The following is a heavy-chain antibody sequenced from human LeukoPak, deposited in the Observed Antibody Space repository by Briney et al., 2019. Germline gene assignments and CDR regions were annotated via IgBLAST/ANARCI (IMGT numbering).Heavy chain of an antibody. J-gene: IGHJ4*02. D-gene: IGHD7-27*01. V-gene: IGHV3-43D*03. CDR3: VRSRAASLGYFDS. CDR1: GFTLDDYA. Sequence: GGSLRLSCAVSGFTLDDYALHWVRQVPGKGLEWVSFSSWIEGSTDYLDSVKGRFSISRDNSKNSLYLEMNRLRLEDTALYYCVRSRAASLGYFDSWGQGTLVTVSS. CDR2: SSWIEGST.